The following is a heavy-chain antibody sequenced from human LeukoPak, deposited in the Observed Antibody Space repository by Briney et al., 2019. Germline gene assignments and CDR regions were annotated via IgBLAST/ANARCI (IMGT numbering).Heavy chain of an antibody. D-gene: IGHD3-9*01. CDR2: ISSSSSYI. CDR1: GFTFSSYS. Sequence: NSGGSLRLSCAASGFTFSSYSMNWVRQAPGKGLEWVSSISSSSSYIYYADSVEGRFTISRDNAKNSLYLQMNSLRAEDTAVYYCAGRYFDWLNDYWGQGTLVTVSS. J-gene: IGHJ4*02. CDR3: AGRYFDWLNDY. V-gene: IGHV3-21*01.